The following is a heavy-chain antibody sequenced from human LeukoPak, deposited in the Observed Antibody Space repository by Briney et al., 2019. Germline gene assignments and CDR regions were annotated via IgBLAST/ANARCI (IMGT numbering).Heavy chain of an antibody. CDR3: ARGLRRYYDSSGYYQLRFWFDP. Sequence: PGGSLRLSCAASGFTVSSNYMSWVRQAPGKGLEWVSVIYSGGSTYYADSVKGRFTISRDNSKNTLYLQMNSLRAEDTAVYYCARGLRRYYDSSGYYQLRFWFDPWGQGTLVTVSS. CDR1: GFTVSSNY. J-gene: IGHJ5*02. CDR2: IYSGGST. D-gene: IGHD3-22*01. V-gene: IGHV3-66*01.